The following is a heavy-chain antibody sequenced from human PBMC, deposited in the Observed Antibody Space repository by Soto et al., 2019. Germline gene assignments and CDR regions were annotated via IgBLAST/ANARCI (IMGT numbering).Heavy chain of an antibody. D-gene: IGHD2-15*01. J-gene: IGHJ4*02. V-gene: IGHV3-7*01. CDR2: IKQDGSEK. Sequence: GGSLRLSCAASGFTFSSYWMSWVRQAPGKGLEWVANIKQDGSEKYYVDSVKGRFTISRDNAKNSLYLQMNSLRAEDTAVYYCARGPEGYCSGGSCYSHYIFDYWGQGT. CDR3: ARGPEGYCSGGSCYSHYIFDY. CDR1: GFTFSSYW.